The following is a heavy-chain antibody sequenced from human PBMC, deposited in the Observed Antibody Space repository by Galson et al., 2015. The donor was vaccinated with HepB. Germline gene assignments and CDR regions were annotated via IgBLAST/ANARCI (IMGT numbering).Heavy chain of an antibody. Sequence: QSGAEVKKPGESLRISCKGSGYSLSNYWISWVRQMPGKGLEWMGRIDPGDSDTNYSPSFRGHVTISADKSISTAYLQWSSLKASDTAIYYCASLRYSSGWYYFEQWGQGTLVTVSS. CDR2: IDPGDSDT. J-gene: IGHJ4*02. D-gene: IGHD6-19*01. CDR1: GYSLSNYW. CDR3: ASLRYSSGWYYFEQ. V-gene: IGHV5-10-1*01.